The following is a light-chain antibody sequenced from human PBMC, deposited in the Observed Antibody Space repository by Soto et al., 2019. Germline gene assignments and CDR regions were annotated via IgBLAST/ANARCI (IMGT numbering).Light chain of an antibody. V-gene: IGKV3-15*01. J-gene: IGKJ2*01. Sequence: EIVMTQSPATLSVSPGESATLSCRASQRISRNLAWYQQKPGRAPRLLIYAASTRATGVPARFSGSGSGTEFTLTISSLQSEDCAVYYCQQYDDWPPMYTVGQGTKVDIK. CDR2: AAS. CDR1: QRISRN. CDR3: QQYDDWPPMYT.